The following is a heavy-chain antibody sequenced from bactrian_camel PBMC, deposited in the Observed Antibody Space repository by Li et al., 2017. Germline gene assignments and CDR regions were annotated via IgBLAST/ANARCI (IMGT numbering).Heavy chain of an antibody. CDR2: PYGAANT. J-gene: IGHJ6*01. V-gene: IGHV3S53*01. CDR1: GHSVSSDS. Sequence: QVQLVESGGDSAQAGGSLRLSCVVSGHSVSSDSRFCAGWFRQAPGKEREGVAWPYGAANTKYADSVKGRFTVSKHSDQNIMYLQMNSLKPEDTAVYYCATGGPWIRGGQCFGVLGIWGQGTQVTVS. CDR3: ATGGPWIRGGQCFGVLGI. D-gene: IGHD1*01.